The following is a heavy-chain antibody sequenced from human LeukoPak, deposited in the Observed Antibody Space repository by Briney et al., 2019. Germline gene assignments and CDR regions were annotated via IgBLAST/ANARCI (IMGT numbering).Heavy chain of an antibody. CDR2: ISSNSNYI. Sequence: GGSLRLSCAASGFIFRSYSMNWVRQAPGKGLEWVSSISSNSNYIYYADSVKGRFTISRDNSKNTLYLQMISLRDEDTAVYYCAKRGTIWGQGTLVTVSS. CDR3: AKRGTI. D-gene: IGHD2-8*01. J-gene: IGHJ4*02. V-gene: IGHV3-21*04. CDR1: GFIFRSYS.